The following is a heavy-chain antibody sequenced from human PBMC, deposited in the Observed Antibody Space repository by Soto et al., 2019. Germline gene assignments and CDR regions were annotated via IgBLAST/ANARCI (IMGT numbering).Heavy chain of an antibody. D-gene: IGHD3-22*01. CDR3: ARGLMMIVVVPFTWFDP. CDR2: INHSGST. V-gene: IGHV4-34*01. J-gene: IGHJ5*02. CDR1: GGSFSGYY. Sequence: SETLSLTCAVYGGSFSGYYWSWIRQPPGKGLEWIGEINHSGSTNYNPSLKSRVTISVDTSKNQFSLKLSSVTAADTAVYYCARGLMMIVVVPFTWFDPWGQGTLVTVSS.